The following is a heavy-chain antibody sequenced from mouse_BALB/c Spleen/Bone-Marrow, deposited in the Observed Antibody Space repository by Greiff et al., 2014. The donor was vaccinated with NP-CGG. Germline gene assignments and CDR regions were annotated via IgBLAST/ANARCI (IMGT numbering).Heavy chain of an antibody. CDR1: GYTFTSYW. J-gene: IGHJ3*01. D-gene: IGHD2-4*01. CDR2: INPSTGYT. V-gene: IGHV1-7*01. Sequence: VQLVESGAELAKPGASVKMSCKASGYTFTSYWMHWVKQRPGQGLEWIGYINPSTGYTEYNQKFKDKATLTADKSSSTAYMQLSSLTSEALAVFYCASSATMIFAYWGQGTLVTVSA. CDR3: ASSATMIFAY.